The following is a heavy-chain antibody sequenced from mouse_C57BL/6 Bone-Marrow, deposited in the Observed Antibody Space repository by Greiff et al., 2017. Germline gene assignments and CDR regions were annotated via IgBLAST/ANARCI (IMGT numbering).Heavy chain of an antibody. Sequence: EVQLQESGPVLVKPGASVKMSCKASGYTFTDYYMNWVKQSHGKSLEWIGVINPYNGGTSYNQKFKGKATLTVDKSSSTAYMQLNSLTSEDSAVYYCARTSTTVADYWVQGTTLTVSS. V-gene: IGHV1-19*01. CDR1: GYTFTDYY. D-gene: IGHD1-1*01. CDR2: INPYNGGT. CDR3: ARTSTTVADY. J-gene: IGHJ2*01.